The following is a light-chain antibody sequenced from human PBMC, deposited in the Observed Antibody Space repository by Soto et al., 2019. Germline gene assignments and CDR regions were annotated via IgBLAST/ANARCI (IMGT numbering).Light chain of an antibody. J-gene: IGLJ2*01. CDR2: EVT. V-gene: IGLV2-14*01. Sequence: QSALTQPASVSGSPGQSITISCTGTSSDVGNYNYVSWYQHHPGKAPKLMIYEVTNRPSGVSNRFSGSKSGNTASLTISGLQAEDEADYYCSSYRSSSTLLFGGGTKVTVL. CDR3: SSYRSSSTLL. CDR1: SSDVGNYNY.